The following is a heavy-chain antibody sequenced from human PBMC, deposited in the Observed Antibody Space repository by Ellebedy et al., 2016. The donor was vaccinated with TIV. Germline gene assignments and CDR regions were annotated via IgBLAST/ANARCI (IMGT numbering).Heavy chain of an antibody. D-gene: IGHD1-20*01. CDR2: INAENGDT. Sequence: ASVKVSCKASGFTFITYDMHWARQAPGQRLEWMGRINAENGDTKYSQMLQGRVTITTDTSASTAYMDLSRLTSEDTAVYYCARERVTGYFDSWGQGTLVTVSS. J-gene: IGHJ4*02. CDR3: ARERVTGYFDS. CDR1: GFTFITYD. V-gene: IGHV1-3*01.